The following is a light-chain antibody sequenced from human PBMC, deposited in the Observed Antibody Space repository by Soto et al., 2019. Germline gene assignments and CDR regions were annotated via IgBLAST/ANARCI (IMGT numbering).Light chain of an antibody. V-gene: IGLV2-14*01. Sequence: QSVLTQPASVSGSPGQSITISCTGTISDVGGYNYVSWYQQHPGKAPKLMIYDVSNRPSGVSNRFSGSKSGNTASLTISGLQAEDEADYYCSSYTSSSSLGVFGTGTKVTV. CDR3: SSYTSSSSLGV. J-gene: IGLJ1*01. CDR2: DVS. CDR1: ISDVGGYNY.